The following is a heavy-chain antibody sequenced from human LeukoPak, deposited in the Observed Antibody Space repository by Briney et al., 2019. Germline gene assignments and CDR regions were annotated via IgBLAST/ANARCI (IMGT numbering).Heavy chain of an antibody. D-gene: IGHD3-10*01. V-gene: IGHV1-69*04. Sequence: GASVKVSCKASGGTFSSYAISWVRQAPGQGLEWMGRIIPILGIANYAQKFQGRVTITADESTSTAYMELSSLRSEDTAVYYCATRSYYYYGSGSYLDYYYYGMDVWGQGTTVTVSS. CDR2: IIPILGIA. CDR3: ATRSYYYYGSGSYLDYYYYGMDV. CDR1: GGTFSSYA. J-gene: IGHJ6*02.